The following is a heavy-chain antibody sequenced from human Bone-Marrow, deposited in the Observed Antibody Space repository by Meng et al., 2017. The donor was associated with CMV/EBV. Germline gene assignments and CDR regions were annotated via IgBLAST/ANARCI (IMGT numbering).Heavy chain of an antibody. CDR2: INSDGSST. V-gene: IGHV3-74*01. Sequence: GESLKISCAASGFTFSSYWMYWVRQAPGKGLVWVSRINSDGSSTSYADSVKGRFTISRDNAKNTLYLQMNSLRAEDTAVYYCARVVVSRAPYFDFWGHGTLVTVFS. CDR3: ARVVVSRAPYFDF. J-gene: IGHJ4*01. CDR1: GFTFSSYW. D-gene: IGHD2-15*01.